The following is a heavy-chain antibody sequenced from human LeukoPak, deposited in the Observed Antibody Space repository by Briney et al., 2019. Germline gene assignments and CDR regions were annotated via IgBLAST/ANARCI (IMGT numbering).Heavy chain of an antibody. CDR2: ISWDSRNI. V-gene: IGHV3-9*01. Sequence: GRSLRLSCAASGFTFDDYAMFWVRQAPGEGLEWVSGISWDSRNIGYAASVKGRFTVSRDNGKNSLYLQINSLRVEDTALYYCARGNRETSGFYYYYGMDVWGQGTTVSVSS. CDR3: ARGNRETSGFYYYYGMDV. D-gene: IGHD6-19*01. J-gene: IGHJ6*02. CDR1: GFTFDDYA.